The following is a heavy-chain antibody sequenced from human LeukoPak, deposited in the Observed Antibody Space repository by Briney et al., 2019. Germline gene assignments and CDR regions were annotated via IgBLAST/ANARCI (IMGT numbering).Heavy chain of an antibody. CDR1: GVSITGYY. CDR2: IHYTGAT. CDR3: ARGNILTGYCFDF. V-gene: IGHV4-34*01. J-gene: IGHJ4*02. D-gene: IGHD3-9*01. Sequence: SETLSLTCAVYGVSITGYYWSWLRQTPGRGLEWVGEIHYTGATSYNPSLKSRATISTDTSKNQFSLRLSSVTAADTAVYYCARGNILTGYCFDFWGQGALVTVSS.